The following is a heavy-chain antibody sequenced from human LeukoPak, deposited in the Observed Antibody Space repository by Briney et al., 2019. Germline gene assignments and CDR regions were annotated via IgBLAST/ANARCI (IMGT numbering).Heavy chain of an antibody. CDR2: IIPIFGTA. CDR1: GGTFSSYA. J-gene: IGHJ5*01. D-gene: IGHD2-2*01. Sequence: SVKVSCKASGGTFSSYAISWVRQAPGQGLEWMGGIIPIFGTANYAQKFQGRVTITADESTSTAYMELSSLRSEDTAVYYCAIFEGYCSSTSCYWVPFDSWGQGTLVIVSS. CDR3: AIFEGYCSSTSCYWVPFDS. V-gene: IGHV1-69*13.